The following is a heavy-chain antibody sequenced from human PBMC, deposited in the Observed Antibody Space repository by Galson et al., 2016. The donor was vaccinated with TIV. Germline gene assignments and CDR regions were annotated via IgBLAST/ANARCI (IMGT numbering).Heavy chain of an antibody. CDR1: GFSLSTRGMC. D-gene: IGHD1-26*01. Sequence: PALVKPTQTLTLTCTFSGFSLSTRGMCVSWIRQPPGKALEWLARIDYDDDKYYSTSLKSRLTISKDTSKNQVVLTMTNMDPVDTATYYCERAEGWGLDHWGQGTLVTVSS. CDR2: IDYDDDK. J-gene: IGHJ4*02. CDR3: ERAEGWGLDH. V-gene: IGHV2-70*11.